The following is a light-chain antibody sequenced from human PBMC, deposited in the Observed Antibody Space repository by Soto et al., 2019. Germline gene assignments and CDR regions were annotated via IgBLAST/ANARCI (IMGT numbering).Light chain of an antibody. CDR2: LGS. Sequence: DIVMTQSPVSLPVTPGEPASITCRSSQSLLHSDGYNYLDWYLQKPGQSPQLLIYLGSNRASGVPERFSGSGSGTDFTLKISRVEAEDVGVYYCIQALQTPLTFGVGTKVEIK. CDR3: IQALQTPLT. J-gene: IGKJ4*01. V-gene: IGKV2-28*01. CDR1: QSLLHSDGYNY.